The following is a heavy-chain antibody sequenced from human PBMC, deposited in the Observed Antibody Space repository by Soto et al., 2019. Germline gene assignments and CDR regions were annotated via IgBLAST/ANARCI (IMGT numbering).Heavy chain of an antibody. CDR1: GGSFSGYY. CDR3: ARGVTYYDFWSGYRSNWLAP. D-gene: IGHD3-3*01. J-gene: IGHJ5*02. CDR2: INHSGST. Sequence: SETLSLTCAVYGGSFSGYYWSWIRQPPGKGLAWIGEINHSGSTNYNPSLKSRVTISVDTSKNQFSLKLSSVTAADTAVYYCARGVTYYDFWSGYRSNWLAPWGQGTLVTVAS. V-gene: IGHV4-34*01.